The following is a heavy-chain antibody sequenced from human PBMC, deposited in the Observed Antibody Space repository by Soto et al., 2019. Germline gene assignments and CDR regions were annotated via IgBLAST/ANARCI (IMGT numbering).Heavy chain of an antibody. CDR2: IMPIFGTA. Sequence: GASVKVSCKASGGTFSIYAITWVRQAPGQGLEWMGGIMPIFGTANYAQKFQGRVTITADESTSTAYMELSSLRSEDTAVYYCAREPIVGALGYFDYWGQGTLVTVSS. CDR3: AREPIVGALGYFDY. CDR1: GGTFSIYA. J-gene: IGHJ4*02. D-gene: IGHD1-26*01. V-gene: IGHV1-69*13.